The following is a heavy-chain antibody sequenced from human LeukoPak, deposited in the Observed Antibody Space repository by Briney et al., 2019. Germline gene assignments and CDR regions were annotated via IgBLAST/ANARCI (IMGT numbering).Heavy chain of an antibody. J-gene: IGHJ1*01. CDR1: GESITSGQYY. Sequence: SETLSLTCTVSGESITSGQYYWSWLRQSAVKGLEWIGRFYISGFTNYNPSLKSRVTISLDRSRNQFFLNLTSVTAADTAVYYCARDDYGDSFQLWGQGTLVTVSS. CDR2: FYISGFT. D-gene: IGHD4-17*01. V-gene: IGHV4-61*02. CDR3: ARDDYGDSFQL.